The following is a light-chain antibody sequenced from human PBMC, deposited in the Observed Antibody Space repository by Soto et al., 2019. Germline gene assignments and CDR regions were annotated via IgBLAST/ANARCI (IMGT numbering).Light chain of an antibody. J-gene: IGLJ2*01. V-gene: IGLV2-14*01. CDR1: SSDVGGYNY. Sequence: QSVLTQPASVSGSPGQSITISCTGTSSDVGGYNYVSWDQQHPGKAPKLMIYEVSNRPSGVSNRFSGSKSGNTASLTISGLQAEDEADYYGSSYTSSSTLVFGGGTKLTVL. CDR2: EVS. CDR3: SSYTSSSTLV.